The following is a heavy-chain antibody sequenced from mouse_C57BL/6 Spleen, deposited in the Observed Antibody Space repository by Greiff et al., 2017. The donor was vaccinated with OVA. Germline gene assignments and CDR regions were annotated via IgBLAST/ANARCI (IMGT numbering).Heavy chain of an antibody. D-gene: IGHD2-4*01. CDR3: ARRTLYDYDVFAY. Sequence: EVQLQESGGDLVKPGGSLKLSCAASGFTFSSYGMSWVRQTPDKRLEWVATISSGGSYTYYPDSVKGRFTISRDNAKNTLYLQMSSLKSEDTAMYYCARRTLYDYDVFAYWGQGTLVTVSA. V-gene: IGHV5-6*01. CDR2: ISSGGSYT. J-gene: IGHJ3*01. CDR1: GFTFSSYG.